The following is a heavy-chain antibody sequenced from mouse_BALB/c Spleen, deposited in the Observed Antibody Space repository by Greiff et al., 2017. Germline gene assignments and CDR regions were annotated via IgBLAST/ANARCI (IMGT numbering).Heavy chain of an antibody. CDR2: ISSGSSTI. V-gene: IGHV5-17*02. J-gene: IGHJ1*01. CDR1: GFTFSSFG. D-gene: IGHD1-1*01. Sequence: EVQLVESGGGLVQPGGSRKLSCAASGFTFSSFGMHWVRQAPEKGLEWVAYISSGSSTIYYADTVKGRFTIPRDNPKNTLFLQMTSLRSEDTAMYYCARSVKLLRGYFDVWGAGTTVTVSS. CDR3: ARSVKLLRGYFDV.